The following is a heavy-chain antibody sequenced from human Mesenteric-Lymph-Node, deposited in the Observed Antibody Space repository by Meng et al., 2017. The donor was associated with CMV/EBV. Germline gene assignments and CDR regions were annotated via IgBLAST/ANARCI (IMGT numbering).Heavy chain of an antibody. CDR3: AKIIRGDIIVVPATWSFDY. V-gene: IGHV3-23*01. J-gene: IGHJ4*02. Sequence: GGSLRLSCAASGFTFSSYAMHWVRQAPGEGLEWVSGISGRGDNTYYADSVKGRFTISRDSSKNTLYLQMNRPRAEDTALYYCAKIIRGDIIVVPATWSFDYWGQGTLVTVSS. CDR2: ISGRGDNT. CDR1: GFTFSSYA. D-gene: IGHD2-2*01.